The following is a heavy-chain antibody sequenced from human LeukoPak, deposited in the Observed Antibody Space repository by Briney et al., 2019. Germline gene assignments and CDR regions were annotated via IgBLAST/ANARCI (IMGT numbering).Heavy chain of an antibody. CDR1: GGTFSSYA. J-gene: IGHJ6*03. CDR2: IIPIFGTA. Sequence: SVKVSCKASGGTFSSYAISWVRQAPGQGLEWMGGIIPIFGTANYAQKFQGRVTITADESTSTAYMELSSLRSEDTAVYYCARTGFRNQLPTYYYYYYMDVWGKGTTVTVSS. CDR3: ARTGFRNQLPTYYYYYYMDV. D-gene: IGHD2-2*01. V-gene: IGHV1-69*13.